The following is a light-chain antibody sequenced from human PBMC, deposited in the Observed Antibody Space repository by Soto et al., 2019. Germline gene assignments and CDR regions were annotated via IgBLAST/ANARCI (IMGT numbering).Light chain of an antibody. CDR3: QKYNSALT. Sequence: DIQMTQSPSSLSASVGDRVTITCRASQGISNYLAWYQQKPGKVPKLLIYAASTLQSGVPSRFSGSGSGTDLTLTISSLQPEDVATYYCQKYNSALTFGGGTKVEIK. CDR1: QGISNY. V-gene: IGKV1-27*01. J-gene: IGKJ4*01. CDR2: AAS.